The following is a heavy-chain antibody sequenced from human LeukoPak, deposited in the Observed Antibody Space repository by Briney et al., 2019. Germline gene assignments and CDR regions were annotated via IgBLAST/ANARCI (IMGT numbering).Heavy chain of an antibody. J-gene: IGHJ1*01. D-gene: IGHD4-17*01. V-gene: IGHV1-3*01. Sequence: GASVKVSCKASGYTFTSYAMHWVRQAPGQRLEWMGWINAGNGNTKYSQKFQGRVTITRDTSASTAYMELSSLRSEDTAVYCCAKNNATVRYFQYWGQGTLVTVSS. CDR1: GYTFTSYA. CDR2: INAGNGNT. CDR3: AKNNATVRYFQY.